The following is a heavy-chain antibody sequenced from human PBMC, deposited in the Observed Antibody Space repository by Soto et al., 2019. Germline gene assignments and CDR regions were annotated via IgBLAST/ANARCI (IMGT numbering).Heavy chain of an antibody. CDR1: GGSVSSYY. CDR3: ARASVGPPGGGSWTMPFDS. Sequence: QVQLQESGPGLVKPSETLSLTCTVSGGSVSSYYWSWIRQPAGKGLEWIGRIYTGGSTNYNPSLKSRVTMSVDTSKKQFSLRLTSVTAADTAVYYCARASVGPPGGGSWTMPFDSWGQGTLVTVSS. D-gene: IGHD2-15*01. CDR2: IYTGGST. V-gene: IGHV4-4*07. J-gene: IGHJ4*02.